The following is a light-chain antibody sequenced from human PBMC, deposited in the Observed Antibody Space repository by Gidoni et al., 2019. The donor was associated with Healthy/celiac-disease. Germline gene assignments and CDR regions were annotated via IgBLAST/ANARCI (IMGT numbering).Light chain of an antibody. CDR3: QQLNSYST. V-gene: IGKV1-9*01. CDR2: AAS. Sequence: DIQLTQSPSFLSASVGDRVTITCRASQGIISYLAWYQQKPGKAPKLLIYAASTLQSGVPSRFSGSGSGTEFTLTISSLQPEDFATYYCQQLNSYSTFGGGTKVEIK. CDR1: QGIISY. J-gene: IGKJ4*01.